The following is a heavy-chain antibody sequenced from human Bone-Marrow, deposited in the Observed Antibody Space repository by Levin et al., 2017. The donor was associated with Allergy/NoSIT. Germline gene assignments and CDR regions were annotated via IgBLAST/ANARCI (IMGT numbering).Heavy chain of an antibody. J-gene: IGHJ3*02. CDR1: GFTVSSNY. Sequence: GESLKISCAASGFTVSSNYMSWVRQAPGKGLEWVSVIYSGGSTYYADSVKGRFTISRDNSKNTLYLQMNSLRAEDTAVYYCARDAHSGTKPRTGTDAFDIWGQGTMVTVSS. CDR3: ARDAHSGTKPRTGTDAFDI. D-gene: IGHD1-26*01. V-gene: IGHV3-53*01. CDR2: IYSGGST.